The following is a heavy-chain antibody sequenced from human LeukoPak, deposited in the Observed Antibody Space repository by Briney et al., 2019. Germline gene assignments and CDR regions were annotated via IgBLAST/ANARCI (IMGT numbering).Heavy chain of an antibody. D-gene: IGHD3-10*01. Sequence: ASVKVSCKASGYTFTSYDINWVRQASGQGLEWMGWMNPNSGNTGYAQKFQGRVTMTRNTSISTAYMELSSLRSEDTAVYYCARPLWFGELLGYWGQGTLVTVSS. CDR1: GYTFTSYD. V-gene: IGHV1-8*01. J-gene: IGHJ4*02. CDR3: ARPLWFGELLGY. CDR2: MNPNSGNT.